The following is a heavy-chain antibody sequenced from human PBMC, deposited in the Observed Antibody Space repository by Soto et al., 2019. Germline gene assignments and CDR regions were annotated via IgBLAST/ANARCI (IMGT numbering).Heavy chain of an antibody. J-gene: IGHJ4*03. Sequence: GGSLRLSCAASGFMFSNHGMHWVRQAPGKGLEWVAVIWSDGNNRYYADSVKGRFTISRDNSKNTVYLQMNSLRAEDTAVYYCVRGDNWNDEASDYWGQGTTVTVSS. CDR1: GFMFSNHG. CDR2: IWSDGNNR. CDR3: VRGDNWNDEASDY. D-gene: IGHD1-1*01. V-gene: IGHV3-33*01.